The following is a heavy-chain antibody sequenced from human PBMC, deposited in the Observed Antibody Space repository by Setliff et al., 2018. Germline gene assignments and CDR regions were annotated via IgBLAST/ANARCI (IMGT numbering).Heavy chain of an antibody. CDR1: GFSVSNYF. Sequence: GGSLRLSCVVSGFSVSNYFMGWVRQAPGKGLEGVSVIYNRGHTYYADSVKGRFTISRDSSKNTLYLQMNSLRAEDTAVYYCARDSAYSSGWAFDYWGQGTLVTVSS. CDR2: IYNRGHT. CDR3: ARDSAYSSGWAFDY. J-gene: IGHJ4*02. V-gene: IGHV3-53*01. D-gene: IGHD6-19*01.